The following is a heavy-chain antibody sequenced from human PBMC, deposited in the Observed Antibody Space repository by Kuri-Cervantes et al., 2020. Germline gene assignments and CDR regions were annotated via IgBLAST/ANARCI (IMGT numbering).Heavy chain of an antibody. J-gene: IGHJ5*02. D-gene: IGHD3-16*02. CDR1: GGSISSSSYY. CDR2: IYYSGST. Sequence: ETLSLTCTVSGGSISSSSYYWGWIRQPPGKGLEWIGSIYYSGSTYYNPSLKSRVTISVDTSKDHFSLNLISVTAADTAVYYCAGLMITFGGVIVMGWFDPWGQGTLVTVSS. V-gene: IGHV4-39*02. CDR3: AGLMITFGGVIVMGWFDP.